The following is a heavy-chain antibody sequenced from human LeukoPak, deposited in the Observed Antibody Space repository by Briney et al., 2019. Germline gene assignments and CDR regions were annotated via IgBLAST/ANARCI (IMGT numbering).Heavy chain of an antibody. D-gene: IGHD6-25*01. CDR3: ARAAEWFDP. V-gene: IGHV4-34*01. J-gene: IGHJ5*02. CDR1: GGSFSGYY. CDR2: IYYSGST. Sequence: SSETLSLTCAVYGGSFSGYYWSWIRQPPGKGLEWIGSIYYSGSTYYNPSLKSRVTISVDTSKNQFSLKLSSVTAADTAVYYCARAAEWFDPWGQGTLVTVSS.